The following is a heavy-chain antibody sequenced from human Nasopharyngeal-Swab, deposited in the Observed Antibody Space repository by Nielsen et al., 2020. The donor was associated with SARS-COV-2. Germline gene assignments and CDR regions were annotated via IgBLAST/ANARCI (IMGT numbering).Heavy chain of an antibody. D-gene: IGHD2-2*01. CDR2: IKQGGTQQ. CDR3: TRYCSTTSCPRGFDY. V-gene: IGHV3-7*01. CDR1: GFTFSSYW. J-gene: IGHJ4*02. Sequence: GGSLRLSCAASGFTFSSYWMSWVRQAPGEGLEWVAHIKQGGTQQHYVDSVKGRFTISRDNAKNSLYLQMNSLRADDTAVYYCTRYCSTTSCPRGFDYWGQGTLVTVSS.